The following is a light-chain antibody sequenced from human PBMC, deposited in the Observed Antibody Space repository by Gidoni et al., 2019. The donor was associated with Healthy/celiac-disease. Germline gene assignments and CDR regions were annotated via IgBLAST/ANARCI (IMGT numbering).Light chain of an antibody. J-gene: IGKJ2*03. V-gene: IGKV1-33*01. Sequence: DIQMTQSPSSLSASVGDRATITCQASQDISNYLNWYHQKPGKAPKLLIYDASNLETGVPSRFSGSGSGTDFTFTISSLQPEDIATYYCQQYDNLPSFGQGTKLEIK. CDR3: QQYDNLPS. CDR1: QDISNY. CDR2: DAS.